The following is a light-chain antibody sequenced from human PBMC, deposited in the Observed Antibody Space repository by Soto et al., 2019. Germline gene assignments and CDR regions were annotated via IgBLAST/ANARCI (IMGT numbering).Light chain of an antibody. CDR1: SSNIGAGYD. CDR2: GNN. V-gene: IGLV1-40*01. Sequence: QSVLTQPPSVSGAPGQRVTISCTGSSSNIGAGYDVHWYQQLPGTAPKLLIYGNNNRPSGVPDRFSGYKSGTSASLAITGLKAEDEADYYCQSYDSSLSGYVVFGGGTKLTVL. J-gene: IGLJ2*01. CDR3: QSYDSSLSGYVV.